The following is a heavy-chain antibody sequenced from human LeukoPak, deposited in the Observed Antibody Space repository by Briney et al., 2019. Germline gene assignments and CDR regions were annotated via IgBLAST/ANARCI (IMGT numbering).Heavy chain of an antibody. D-gene: IGHD1-26*01. CDR1: GYTLTEWS. CDR2: FDPEEGET. V-gene: IGHV1-24*01. Sequence: GASVKVSCKVSGYTLTEWSRHGGRQAPGKGLGGRGGFDPEEGETIYAQKFQGRVTMTEDTSTDTAYMELSSLRSEDTAVYYCATLPPIFRGGSYFRFDYWGQGTLVTVSS. J-gene: IGHJ4*02. CDR3: ATLPPIFRGGSYFRFDY.